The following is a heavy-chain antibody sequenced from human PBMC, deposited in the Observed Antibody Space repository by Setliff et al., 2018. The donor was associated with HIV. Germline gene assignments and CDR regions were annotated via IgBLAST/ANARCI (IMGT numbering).Heavy chain of an antibody. V-gene: IGHV7-4-1*02. CDR1: GYTFTSYA. Sequence: ASVKVSCKASGYTFTSYAMNWVRQAPGQGLERMGWINTNTGNPTYAQGFTGRFVFSLDTSVSTAYLQISSLKAEDIDVYYCARDPILYYYDSSGSAWFDPWGQGTLFTVSS. J-gene: IGHJ5*02. D-gene: IGHD3-22*01. CDR2: INTNTGNP. CDR3: ARDPILYYYDSSGSAWFDP.